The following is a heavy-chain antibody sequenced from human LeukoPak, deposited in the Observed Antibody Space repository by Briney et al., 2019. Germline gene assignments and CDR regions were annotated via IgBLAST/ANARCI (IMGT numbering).Heavy chain of an antibody. CDR2: MSGGGGST. CDR3: AKLVGNSDFDF. V-gene: IGHV3-23*01. Sequence: PGGSLRLSCAASGFSFSSCGMHWVRQTPDKGLEWVSAMSGGGGSTNYADAVKGRFTISRDNSKNTLYLQMNSLRAEDTAVYYCAKLVGNSDFDFWGQGTLVTVSS. CDR1: GFSFSSCG. D-gene: IGHD4-23*01. J-gene: IGHJ4*02.